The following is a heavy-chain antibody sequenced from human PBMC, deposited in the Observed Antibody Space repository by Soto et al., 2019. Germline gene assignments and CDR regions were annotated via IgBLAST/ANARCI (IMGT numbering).Heavy chain of an antibody. D-gene: IGHD4-17*01. CDR3: ARIDGDYGHNWFDP. Sequence: QVQLKESGPGLLKPSETLSLTCTVSGASVSSASYYWAWLRQPPGRGLEWIGSVYFSGSTSYLPSRKSRVTVSVDTSKNQFSLNLASVTASDSAVYYCARIDGDYGHNWFDPWGQGTLVIVSP. J-gene: IGHJ5*02. CDR1: GASVSSASYY. V-gene: IGHV4-61*01. CDR2: VYFSGST.